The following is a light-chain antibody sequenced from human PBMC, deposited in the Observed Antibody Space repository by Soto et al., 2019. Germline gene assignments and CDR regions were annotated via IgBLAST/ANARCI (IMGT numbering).Light chain of an antibody. CDR2: DAS. Sequence: EIVLTQSPATLSLSPGERATLSCRASQSVSSHLAWFQQRPGQAPRLLIYDASNRATGIPARFSGRGSGTDFTLTLSSLEPEDFAVYYCQQRSSAITFGQGTRLEIK. V-gene: IGKV3-11*01. CDR1: QSVSSH. J-gene: IGKJ5*01. CDR3: QQRSSAIT.